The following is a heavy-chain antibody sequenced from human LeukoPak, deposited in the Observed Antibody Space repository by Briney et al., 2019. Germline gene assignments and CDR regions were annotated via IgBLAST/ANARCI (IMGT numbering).Heavy chain of an antibody. Sequence: GGSLRLSCAASGFTFSTHSMNWGRQAPGKGLKWVSYISSSSSTIYYPDSVKGRFTISRDNAKNSLYLQMNSLRAEDTAVYYCARGPSGYHNTGGQGTLVTVSS. V-gene: IGHV3-48*01. J-gene: IGHJ4*02. D-gene: IGHD5-12*01. CDR1: GFTFSTHS. CDR3: ARGPSGYHNT. CDR2: ISSSSSTI.